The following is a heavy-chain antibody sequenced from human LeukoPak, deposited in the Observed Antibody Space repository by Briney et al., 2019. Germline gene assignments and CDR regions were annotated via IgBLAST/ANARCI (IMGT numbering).Heavy chain of an antibody. V-gene: IGHV3-30*02. CDR2: IRYDGSNK. J-gene: IGHJ4*02. D-gene: IGHD3-16*01. Sequence: PGGSLRLSCAASGFTFSSYGMHWVRQAPGKGLEWVAFIRYDGSNKYYADSVKGRFTTSRDNSKNTLYLQMNSLRAEDAAVYYCAKDQARPTYYDYVWGISDYWGQGTLVTVSS. CDR3: AKDQARPTYYDYVWGISDY. CDR1: GFTFSSYG.